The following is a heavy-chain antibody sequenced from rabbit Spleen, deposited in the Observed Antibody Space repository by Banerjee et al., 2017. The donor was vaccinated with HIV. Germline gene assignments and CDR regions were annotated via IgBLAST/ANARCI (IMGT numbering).Heavy chain of an antibody. Sequence: QSLEESGGDLVKPGASLTLTCTASGVSFSSAYDMCWVRQAPGKGLEWIGCIDGSSSGFTYHASWAKGRFTISKTSSTTVTLQATSLTAADTATYFCARDSSSSFSSYGMDLWGQGTLVTVS. CDR2: IDGSSSGFT. V-gene: IGHV1S40*01. CDR3: ARDSSSSFSSYGMDL. J-gene: IGHJ6*01. CDR1: GVSFSSAYD. D-gene: IGHD1-1*01.